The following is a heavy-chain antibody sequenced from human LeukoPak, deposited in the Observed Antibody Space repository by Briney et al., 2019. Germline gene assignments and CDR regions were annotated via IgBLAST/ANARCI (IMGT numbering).Heavy chain of an antibody. D-gene: IGHD4-17*01. Sequence: PGGSLRLSCAASGFTFSDYYMSWIRQAPGKGLEWVSYISSSGSMISDADSVKGRFTISRDNAKKSLCLQMNSLRAEDTAVYYCARDEYIHGDLTNFDSWGQGTLVIVSS. V-gene: IGHV3-11*04. J-gene: IGHJ4*02. CDR1: GFTFSDYY. CDR2: ISSSGSMI. CDR3: ARDEYIHGDLTNFDS.